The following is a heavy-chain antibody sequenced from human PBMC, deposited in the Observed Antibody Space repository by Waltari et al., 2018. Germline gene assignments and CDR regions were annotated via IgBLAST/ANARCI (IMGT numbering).Heavy chain of an antibody. CDR3: VREIRGTGYFPDAFDI. CDR1: GFIFSTYS. J-gene: IGHJ3*02. D-gene: IGHD3-9*01. Sequence: EEQLVESGGGLVQPGGSLRLSCAPSGFIFSTYSMNWVRQAPGKGLEWISYISSCGTTIYYADSVKGRVTISRDNAKNSLHLQMNSLRAEDTAVYYCVREIRGTGYFPDAFDIWGQGTMVSVSS. V-gene: IGHV3-48*01. CDR2: ISSCGTTI.